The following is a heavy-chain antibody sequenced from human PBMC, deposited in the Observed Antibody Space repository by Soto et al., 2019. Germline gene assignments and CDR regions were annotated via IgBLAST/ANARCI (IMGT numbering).Heavy chain of an antibody. CDR1: GFTFSSYG. D-gene: IGHD3-3*01. Sequence: QVQLVESGGGVVQPGRSLRLSCAASGFTFSSYGMHWVRQAPGKGLEWVAVVWYDGSNTYYADSVRGRFTISRDNSKNTLYLQMSSLRAEDTALYDCARVMCGVVIEDDYWGQGTLVTVSS. CDR2: VWYDGSNT. CDR3: ARVMCGVVIEDDY. J-gene: IGHJ4*02. V-gene: IGHV3-33*01.